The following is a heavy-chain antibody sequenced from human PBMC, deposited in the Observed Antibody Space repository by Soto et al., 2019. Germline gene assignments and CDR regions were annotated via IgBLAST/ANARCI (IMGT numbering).Heavy chain of an antibody. CDR2: ISGSGGST. CDR3: AKVKSYYDSSGPPDAFDI. J-gene: IGHJ3*02. Sequence: EVQLLESGGGLVQPGGSLRLSWAASGFTFSSYAMSWVRQAPGKGLEWVSAISGSGGSTYYADSVKGRFTISRDNSKNTLYLQMNSLRAEDTAVYYCAKVKSYYDSSGPPDAFDIWGQGTMVTVSS. V-gene: IGHV3-23*01. CDR1: GFTFSSYA. D-gene: IGHD3-22*01.